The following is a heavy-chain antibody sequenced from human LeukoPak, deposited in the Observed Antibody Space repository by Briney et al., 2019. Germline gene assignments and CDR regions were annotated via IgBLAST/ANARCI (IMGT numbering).Heavy chain of an antibody. CDR3: ARDPAAWDY. CDR1: GFDFSSNW. V-gene: IGHV3-74*01. D-gene: IGHD6-13*01. J-gene: IGHJ4*02. CDR2: IKGDGIST. Sequence: GSLRLSCAASGFDFSSNWMHWVRHAPGQGLVWVSRIKGDGISTNYADSVKGRFTISRDNAKKSLYLQMDSLREADTAIYYCARDPAAWDYWGQGTLVTVSP.